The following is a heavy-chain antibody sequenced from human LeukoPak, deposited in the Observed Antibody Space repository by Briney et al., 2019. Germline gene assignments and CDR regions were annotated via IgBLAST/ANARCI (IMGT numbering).Heavy chain of an antibody. J-gene: IGHJ5*02. D-gene: IGHD3-22*01. CDR3: AKANQLYYYDSSGYPRQNWFDP. CDR2: ISGSGGST. V-gene: IGHV3-23*01. CDR1: GFTFSSYA. Sequence: GGSLRLSCAAPGFTFSSYAMSWVRQAPGKGLEWVSAISGSGGSTYYADSVKGRFTISRDNSKNTPYLQMNSLRAEDTAVYYCAKANQLYYYDSSGYPRQNWFDPWGQGTLVTVSS.